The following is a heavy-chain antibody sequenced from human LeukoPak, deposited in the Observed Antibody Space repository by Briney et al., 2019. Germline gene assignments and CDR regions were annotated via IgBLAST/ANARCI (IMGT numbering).Heavy chain of an antibody. Sequence: ASVKVSCKASGYTFTGYYMRWVRQAPGQGLEWMGWINPNSGGTNYAQKFQGRVTMTRDTSISTAYMELSRLRSDDTAVYYCARESIAVAGTKGGAFDIWGQGTMVTVSS. CDR1: GYTFTGYY. V-gene: IGHV1-2*02. J-gene: IGHJ3*02. CDR2: INPNSGGT. CDR3: ARESIAVAGTKGGAFDI. D-gene: IGHD6-19*01.